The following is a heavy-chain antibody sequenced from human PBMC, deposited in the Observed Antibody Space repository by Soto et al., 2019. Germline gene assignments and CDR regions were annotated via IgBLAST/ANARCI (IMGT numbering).Heavy chain of an antibody. J-gene: IGHJ5*02. CDR1: GFTFSSYS. D-gene: IGHD3-3*01. Sequence: EVQLVESGGGLVKPGGSLRLSCAASGFTFSSYSMNWVRQAPGKGLEWVSSISSSSSYIYYADSVKGRFTSARDNAKNSLYLQMNSLRADDTAVYYCAREGITIFGVPVGFDPWGQGTLVTVSS. CDR2: ISSSSSYI. V-gene: IGHV3-21*01. CDR3: AREGITIFGVPVGFDP.